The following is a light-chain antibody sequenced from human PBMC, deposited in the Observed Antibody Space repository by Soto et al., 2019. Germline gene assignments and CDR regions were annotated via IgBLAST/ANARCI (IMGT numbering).Light chain of an antibody. CDR1: QDISNY. J-gene: IGKJ3*01. V-gene: IGKV1-33*01. Sequence: DIQMTQSPSSLSASVGDRVTITCQASQDISNYLNWYQQKPGKAPKLLIYDASNLETGVPSRFSGSGSGTDFTFTISSLQPEVIATYYCQQYDNLPPGTFGPGTKVDIK. CDR2: DAS. CDR3: QQYDNLPPGT.